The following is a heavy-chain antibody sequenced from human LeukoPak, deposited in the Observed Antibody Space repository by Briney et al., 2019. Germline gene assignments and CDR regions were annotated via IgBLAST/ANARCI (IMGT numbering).Heavy chain of an antibody. Sequence: PGGSLRLSCAASGFTFSSYSVNWVRQAPGKGLEWVSSISSSSSYIYYADSVKGRFTISRDNAKNSLYLQMNSLRAEDTAVYYCARERGYGRYYYYYMDVWGKGTTVTVSS. CDR3: ARERGYGRYYYYYMDV. V-gene: IGHV3-21*01. J-gene: IGHJ6*03. CDR1: GFTFSSYS. D-gene: IGHD5-18*01. CDR2: ISSSSSYI.